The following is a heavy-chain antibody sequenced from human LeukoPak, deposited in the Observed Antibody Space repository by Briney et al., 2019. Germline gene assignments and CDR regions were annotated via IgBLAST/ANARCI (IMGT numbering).Heavy chain of an antibody. CDR3: ARARPLDIVAMWKIRIGWFDP. V-gene: IGHV4-34*01. D-gene: IGHD5-12*01. Sequence: PSETLSLTCAVYGGSFSGYYWSWIRQPPGKGLEWIGEINHSGSTNYNPSLKSRVTISVDTSKNQFSLKLSSVTAADTAVYYCARARPLDIVAMWKIRIGWFDPWGQGTLVTVSS. CDR2: INHSGST. CDR1: GGSFSGYY. J-gene: IGHJ5*02.